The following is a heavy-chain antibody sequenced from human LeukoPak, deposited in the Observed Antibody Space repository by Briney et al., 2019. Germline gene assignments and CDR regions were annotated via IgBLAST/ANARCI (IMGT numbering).Heavy chain of an antibody. Sequence: PGRSLRLSCAASGFTSSTYGMHWVRQAPGKGLEWVAVISYDGSIKYYADSVKGRFTISRDISKSTLSLQMNSLRAEDTALYYCARDLSNVPGQYWGQGTLVTVSS. D-gene: IGHD3-10*02. CDR2: ISYDGSIK. J-gene: IGHJ4*02. V-gene: IGHV3-30*03. CDR3: ARDLSNVPGQY. CDR1: GFTSSTYG.